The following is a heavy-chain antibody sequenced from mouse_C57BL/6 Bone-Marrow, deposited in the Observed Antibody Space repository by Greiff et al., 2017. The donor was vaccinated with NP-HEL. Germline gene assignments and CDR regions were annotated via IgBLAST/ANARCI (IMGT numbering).Heavy chain of an antibody. V-gene: IGHV1-64*01. J-gene: IGHJ3*01. CDR3: ARPPHYYGSSYGFAY. D-gene: IGHD1-1*01. CDR2: IHPNSGST. Sequence: QVQLQQPGAELVKPGASVKLSCKASGYTFTSYWMHWVKQRPGQGLEWIGMIHPNSGSTNYNEKFKSKATLTVDKSSSTAYMQLSSLTSEDSAVYYCARPPHYYGSSYGFAYWGQGTLVTVSA. CDR1: GYTFTSYW.